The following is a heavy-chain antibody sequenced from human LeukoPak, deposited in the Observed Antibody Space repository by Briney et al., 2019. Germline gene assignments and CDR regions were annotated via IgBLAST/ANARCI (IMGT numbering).Heavy chain of an antibody. CDR2: IIGSGGST. J-gene: IGHJ4*02. CDR3: ARDIDGYVGGFDY. V-gene: IGHV3-23*01. D-gene: IGHD5-24*01. Sequence: GGSLRLSCAASGFTFSSYAMSWVRQAPGKGLEWVSGIIGSGGSTYYADSVKGRFTISRDNPKNTLYLQMNSLRAEDTAVYYCARDIDGYVGGFDYWGRGTLVTVSS. CDR1: GFTFSSYA.